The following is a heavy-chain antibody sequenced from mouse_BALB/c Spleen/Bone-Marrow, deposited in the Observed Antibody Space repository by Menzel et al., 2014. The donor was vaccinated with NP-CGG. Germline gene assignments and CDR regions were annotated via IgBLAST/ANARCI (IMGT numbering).Heavy chain of an antibody. J-gene: IGHJ3*01. D-gene: IGHD2-4*01. CDR3: ARSNDYDPLAY. V-gene: IGHV1-80*01. CDR2: IYPGDGDT. CDR1: GYAFSSYW. Sequence: QVQLQQPGAELVRPGSSVKISCKGSGYAFSSYWMNWVKQRPGQGLEWIGQIYPGDGDTNNNGKFKGKATLTADKSSTTVYMQLSSLTSEDSAVYFCARSNDYDPLAYWGQGTLVTASA.